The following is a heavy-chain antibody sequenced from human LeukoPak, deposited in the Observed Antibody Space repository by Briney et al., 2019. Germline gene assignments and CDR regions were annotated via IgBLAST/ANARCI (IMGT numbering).Heavy chain of an antibody. CDR1: GFTFGDYA. J-gene: IGHJ6*03. CDR3: TRDNYDFWSGYPPDYYYYYMDV. D-gene: IGHD3-3*01. Sequence: PGGSLRLSCTASGFTFGDYAMSWFRQAPGKGLEWVVFIRSKAYGGTTEYAASVKGRFTISRDDSKSIAYLQMNSLKTEDTAVYYCTRDNYDFWSGYPPDYYYYYMDVWGKGTTVTVSS. V-gene: IGHV3-49*03. CDR2: IRSKAYGGTT.